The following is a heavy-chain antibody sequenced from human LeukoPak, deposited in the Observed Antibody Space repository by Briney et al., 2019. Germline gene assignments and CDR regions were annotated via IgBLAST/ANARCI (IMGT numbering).Heavy chain of an antibody. J-gene: IGHJ4*02. V-gene: IGHV3-48*01. D-gene: IGHD1-7*01. CDR2: ISSSSNTI. Sequence: GGSLRLSCAASGFTFSSYGMNWVRQAPGKGLEWVSYISSSSNTIYYADSVKGRFAISRDNAKNSLYLQMNSLRPEDTAMYYCARYVGHRSSYPDNWNYVPFDSWGQGTLVTVSS. CDR3: ARYVGHRSSYPDNWNYVPFDS. CDR1: GFTFSSYG.